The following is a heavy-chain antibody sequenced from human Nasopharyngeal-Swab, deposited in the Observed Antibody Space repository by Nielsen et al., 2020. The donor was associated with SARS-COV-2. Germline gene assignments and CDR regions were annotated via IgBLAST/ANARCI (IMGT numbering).Heavy chain of an antibody. CDR2: IYYSGST. J-gene: IGHJ6*02. CDR3: ARGGPYYGMDV. Sequence: SETLSLTCAVYGGSFSGYYWSWIRQPPGKGLEWIGYIYYSGSTNYNPSLKSRVTISVDTSKNQFSLKLSSVTAADTAVYYCARGGPYYGMDVWGQGTTVTVSS. V-gene: IGHV4-59*01. D-gene: IGHD3-10*01. CDR1: GGSFSGYY.